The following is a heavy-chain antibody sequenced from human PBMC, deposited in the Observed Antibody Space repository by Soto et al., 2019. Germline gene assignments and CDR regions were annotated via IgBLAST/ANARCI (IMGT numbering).Heavy chain of an antibody. Sequence: PSETLYLTCTVSGGSISSGGYYWSWIRQHPGKGLEWIGYIYYSGSTYYNPSLKSRVTISVDTSKNQFSLKLSSVTAADTAVYYCARDGVWCSGGSCYGHNAFDIWGQGTMVTVSS. CDR1: GGSISSGGYY. D-gene: IGHD2-15*01. J-gene: IGHJ3*02. V-gene: IGHV4-31*03. CDR3: ARDGVWCSGGSCYGHNAFDI. CDR2: IYYSGST.